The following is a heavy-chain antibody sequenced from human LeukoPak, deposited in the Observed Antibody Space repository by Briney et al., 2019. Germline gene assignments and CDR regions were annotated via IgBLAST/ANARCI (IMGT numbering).Heavy chain of an antibody. J-gene: IGHJ6*03. CDR3: AKYTPMDV. V-gene: IGHV3-7*03. D-gene: IGHD2-15*01. Sequence: PGGSLRLSCAASGFTFSNYGIHWVRQAPGKGLEWVANIKQDGSEKYYVDSVKGRFTISRDNSKNTLYLQMNSLRAEDTAVYYCAKYTPMDVWGKGTTVTVSS. CDR1: GFTFSNYG. CDR2: IKQDGSEK.